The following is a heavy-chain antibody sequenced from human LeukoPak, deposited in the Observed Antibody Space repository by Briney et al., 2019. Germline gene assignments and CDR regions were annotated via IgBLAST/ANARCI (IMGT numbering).Heavy chain of an antibody. CDR3: ARDYYDFWSGYSAHDAFDI. CDR2: ISYDGSNK. V-gene: IGHV3-30-3*01. CDR1: GFTFSRYA. Sequence: GRSLRLSCAASGFTFSRYAMHWVRQAPGKGPEWVAVISYDGSNKYYADSVKGRFTISRDNSKNTLYLQMNSLRAEDTAVYYCARDYYDFWSGYSAHDAFDIWGQGTMVTVSS. D-gene: IGHD3-3*01. J-gene: IGHJ3*02.